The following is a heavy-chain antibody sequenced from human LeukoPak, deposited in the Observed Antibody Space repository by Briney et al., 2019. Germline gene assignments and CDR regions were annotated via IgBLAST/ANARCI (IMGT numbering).Heavy chain of an antibody. J-gene: IGHJ3*02. CDR2: ISTYSGTT. V-gene: IGHV1-18*01. D-gene: IGHD3-16*01. CDR3: ARGALGERAFDI. Sequence: ASVKVSCKASGYTFSNSGISWVRQAPGQGLEWMGWISTYSGTTNYAHNLQGRLTMTTDTSTSTAYMELRNLKSDDTAVYYCARGALGERAFDIWGQGTMVTVSS. CDR1: GYTFSNSG.